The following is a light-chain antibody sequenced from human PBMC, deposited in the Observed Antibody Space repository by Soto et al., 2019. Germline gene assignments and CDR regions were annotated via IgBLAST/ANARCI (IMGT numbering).Light chain of an antibody. CDR1: SSDVGGYNY. V-gene: IGLV2-8*01. CDR3: SSYTGSNLV. CDR2: EVS. J-gene: IGLJ2*01. Sequence: QSFLTQPPSASGSPGQSVTISCTGTSSDVGGYNYVSWYQQHPGKAPKVMIYEVSNRPSGVPDRFSGSKSGNTASLTVSGLQAEDEADYYCSSYTGSNLVFGGGTKLTVL.